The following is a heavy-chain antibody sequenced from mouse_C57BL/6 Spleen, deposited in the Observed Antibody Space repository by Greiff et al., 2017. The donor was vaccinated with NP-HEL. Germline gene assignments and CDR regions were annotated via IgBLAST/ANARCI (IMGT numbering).Heavy chain of an antibody. V-gene: IGHV1-7*01. Sequence: VKLMESGAELAKPGASVKLSCKASGYTFTSYWMHWVKQRPGQGLEWIGYINPSSGYTKYNQKVKDKATLTADKSTSTDYMQLSSLTYEDSAVYYCARKEDGYIYYAMDYWGQGTSVTVSS. CDR2: INPSSGYT. J-gene: IGHJ4*01. D-gene: IGHD2-3*01. CDR3: ARKEDGYIYYAMDY. CDR1: GYTFTSYW.